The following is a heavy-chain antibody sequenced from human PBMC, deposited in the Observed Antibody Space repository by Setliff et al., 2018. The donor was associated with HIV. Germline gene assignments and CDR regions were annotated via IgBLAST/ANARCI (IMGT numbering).Heavy chain of an antibody. J-gene: IGHJ4*02. CDR3: ARGVKGIATTGKYYFDY. CDR1: GYTFTSYY. CDR2: INPDSRGT. V-gene: IGHV1-2*06. Sequence: ASVKVSCKASGYTFTSYYIHWVRQAPGQGLEWMGRINPDSRGTNYAQTFQGRVTMTRDTSVSTAYMELSRLKSDDTAVFYCARGVKGIATTGKYYFDYWGQGTLVTVSS. D-gene: IGHD6-13*01.